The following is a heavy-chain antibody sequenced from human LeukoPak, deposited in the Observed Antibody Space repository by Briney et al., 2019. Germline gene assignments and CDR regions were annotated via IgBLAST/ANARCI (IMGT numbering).Heavy chain of an antibody. J-gene: IGHJ4*02. CDR1: GFAFSTYS. V-gene: IGHV3-21*01. CDR2: VSRSSRFI. Sequence: GGSLRLSCAASGFAFSTYSMNWVRQAPGKGLEWVSSVSRSSRFIFYADSVQGRFTISRDDAKDSLFLQMNSLRAEDTAVYYCARVSDAFDYFFDSWGQGTLVTVSS. D-gene: IGHD5-12*01. CDR3: ARVSDAFDYFFDS.